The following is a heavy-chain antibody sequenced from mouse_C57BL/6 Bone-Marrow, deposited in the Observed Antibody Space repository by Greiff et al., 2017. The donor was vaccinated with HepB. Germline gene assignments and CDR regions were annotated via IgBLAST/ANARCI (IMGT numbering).Heavy chain of an antibody. CDR3: ARITTVVATDAMDY. D-gene: IGHD1-1*01. CDR2: IYPRSGNT. J-gene: IGHJ4*01. CDR1: GYTFTSYG. Sequence: VQLQQSGAELARPGASVKLSCKASGYTFTSYGISWVKQRTGQGLEWIGEIYPRSGNTYYNEKFKGKATLTADKSSSTAYMELRSLTSEDSAVYFCARITTVVATDAMDYWGQGTSDTVSS. V-gene: IGHV1-81*01.